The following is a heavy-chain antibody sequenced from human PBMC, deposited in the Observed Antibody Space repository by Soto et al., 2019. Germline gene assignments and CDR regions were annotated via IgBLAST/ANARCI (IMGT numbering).Heavy chain of an antibody. CDR2: INACNDNT. V-gene: IGHV1-18*04. J-gene: IGHJ4*02. D-gene: IGHD2-21*02. CDR1: GYTFTDYG. Sequence: ASVKVSCKASGYTFTDYGISWVRQAPGQGLEWMGWINACNDNTKYSQKFQGRVTITRDTSASTAYMELSSLRSEDTAVYYCARRSMGAAYCGGDCYFGDYFDYWGQGTLVTVSS. CDR3: ARRSMGAAYCGGDCYFGDYFDY.